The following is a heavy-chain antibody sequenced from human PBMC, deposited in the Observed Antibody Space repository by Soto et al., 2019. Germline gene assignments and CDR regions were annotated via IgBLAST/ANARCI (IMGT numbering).Heavy chain of an antibody. D-gene: IGHD2-2*01. CDR3: ARGHIVVVPAAKVFDY. CDR1: GGSFGGYY. V-gene: IGHV4-34*01. CDR2: INHSGST. Sequence: ASETLSLTCAVYGGSFGGYYWSWIRQPPGKGLEWIGEINHSGSTNYNPSLKSRVTISVDTSKNQFSLKLSSVTAADTAVYYCARGHIVVVPAAKVFDYWGQGTLVTVS. J-gene: IGHJ4*02.